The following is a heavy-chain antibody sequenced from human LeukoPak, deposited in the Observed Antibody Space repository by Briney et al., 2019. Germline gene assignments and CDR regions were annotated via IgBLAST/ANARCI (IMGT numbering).Heavy chain of an antibody. J-gene: IGHJ6*03. CDR1: GYTFTSYY. Sequence: ASVKVSCKASGYTFTSYYMHWVRQAPGQGLEWMGWISAYNGNTNYAQKLQGRVTMTTDTSTSTAYMELRSLRSDDTAVYYCARGDYYYYYYYIDVWGKGTTVTFSS. V-gene: IGHV1-18*04. CDR2: ISAYNGNT. CDR3: ARGDYYYYYYYIDV. D-gene: IGHD2-21*01.